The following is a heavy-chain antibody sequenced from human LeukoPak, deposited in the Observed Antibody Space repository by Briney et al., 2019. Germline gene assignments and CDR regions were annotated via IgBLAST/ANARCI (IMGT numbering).Heavy chain of an antibody. Sequence: PSETLSLTCAVSGYSISSGYYWGWIRQPPGKGLEWIGSIYHSGSTYYNPSLKSRVTISVDTSKNQFSLKLSSVTAADTAVYYCARHTVEMATIGTLDCWGQGTLVTVSS. CDR2: IYHSGST. CDR1: GYSISSGYY. J-gene: IGHJ4*02. CDR3: ARHTVEMATIGTLDC. V-gene: IGHV4-38-2*01. D-gene: IGHD5-24*01.